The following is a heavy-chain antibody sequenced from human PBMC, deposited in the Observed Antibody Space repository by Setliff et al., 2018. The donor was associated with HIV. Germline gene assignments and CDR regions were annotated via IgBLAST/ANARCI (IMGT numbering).Heavy chain of an antibody. Sequence: GGSLRLSCAASGFTFNTYSMNWVRQAPGKGLEWVSYISSGSRTIHYADSVKGRFTISRDNAKNSLFLQMSRLRVEDTARYYCARDPEPTGFSGSFGYWGQGTLVTVSS. CDR1: GFTFNTYS. CDR3: ARDPEPTGFSGSFGY. V-gene: IGHV3-48*01. D-gene: IGHD1-26*01. CDR2: ISSGSRTI. J-gene: IGHJ4*02.